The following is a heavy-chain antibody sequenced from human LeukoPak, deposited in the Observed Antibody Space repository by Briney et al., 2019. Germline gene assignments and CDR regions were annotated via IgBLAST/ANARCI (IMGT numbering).Heavy chain of an antibody. V-gene: IGHV3-7*01. Sequence: GGPLRLSCAASGFSFTTNWMHWVRQTPGKRLEWAAELNEDGTMKYYVDPVKGRFTISRDNANNSLYLQMNRLRAEDTGVYFCANVPRSTVSYWGRGTLVTVSS. CDR3: ANVPRSTVSY. CDR1: GFSFTTNW. D-gene: IGHD2-15*01. CDR2: LNEDGTMK. J-gene: IGHJ4*02.